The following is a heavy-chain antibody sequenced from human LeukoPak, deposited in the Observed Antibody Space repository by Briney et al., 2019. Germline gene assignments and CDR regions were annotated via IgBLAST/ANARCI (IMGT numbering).Heavy chain of an antibody. V-gene: IGHV3-30*15. CDR1: GFTFSSYA. D-gene: IGHD6-19*01. CDR3: VREQPGDGWSGFDY. J-gene: IGHJ4*02. Sequence: GGSLRLSCAVSGFTFSSYAMHWVRQAPGKGLEWVAVISDDGSRQHYADFLEGRFTISRDNSKNTVSLQMSSLTSEDTAVYFCVREQPGDGWSGFDYWGQGTLVTVSS. CDR2: ISDDGSRQ.